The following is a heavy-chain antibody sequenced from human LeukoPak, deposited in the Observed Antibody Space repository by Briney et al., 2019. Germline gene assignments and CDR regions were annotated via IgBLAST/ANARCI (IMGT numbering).Heavy chain of an antibody. D-gene: IGHD4-17*01. CDR3: ANEIRPNDY. CDR1: GFTFSSYA. CDR2: ISGSGGST. Sequence: PGGSLRLSCAASGFTFSSYAMSWVRQAPGKGLEWVSAISGSGGSTYYADSVKGRFTISRDYAKNSLYLQMNSLSADDTAMYYCANEIRPNDYWGQGTLVTVSS. J-gene: IGHJ4*02. V-gene: IGHV3-23*01.